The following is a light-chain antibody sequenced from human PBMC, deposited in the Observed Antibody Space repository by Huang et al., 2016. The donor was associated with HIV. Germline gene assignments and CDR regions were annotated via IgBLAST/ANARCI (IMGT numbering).Light chain of an antibody. CDR3: HQYYSTPYT. Sequence: DIVMTQSPDSLVVSLGERATINCKSSQSVLYSSHNKNYLAWFQQRPGQPPKLLIHWASTRESGVPDRFSGSGSETDFTLTISSLQAEDVAVYYCHQYYSTPYTFGQGTKLEIK. J-gene: IGKJ2*01. CDR1: QSVLYSSHNKNY. CDR2: WAS. V-gene: IGKV4-1*01.